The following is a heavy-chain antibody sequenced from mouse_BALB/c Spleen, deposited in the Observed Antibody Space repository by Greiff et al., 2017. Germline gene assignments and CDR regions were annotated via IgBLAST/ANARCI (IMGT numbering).Heavy chain of an antibody. J-gene: IGHJ2*01. CDR1: GFTFSSYT. V-gene: IGHV5-12-2*01. CDR2: ISNGGGST. CDR3: ARQASHGIFDY. Sequence: DVMLVESGGGLVQPGGSLKLSCAASGFTFSSYTMSWVRQTPEKRLEWVAYISNGGGSTYYPDTVKGRFTISRDNAKNTLYLQMSSLKSEDTAMYYCARQASHGIFDYWGQGTTLTVSS.